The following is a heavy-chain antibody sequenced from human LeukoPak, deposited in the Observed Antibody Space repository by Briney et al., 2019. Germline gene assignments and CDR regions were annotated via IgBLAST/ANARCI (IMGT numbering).Heavy chain of an antibody. CDR2: IYYSGST. Sequence: SETLSLTCTVSGGSISSYYWSWIRPPPGKGLEWIGYIYYSGSTNYNPSLKSRVTISVDTSKNQFSLKLSSVTAADTAVYYCASYRYSSSWMNYYYMDVWGKGTTVTVSS. CDR3: ASYRYSSSWMNYYYMDV. V-gene: IGHV4-59*08. D-gene: IGHD6-13*01. J-gene: IGHJ6*03. CDR1: GGSISSYY.